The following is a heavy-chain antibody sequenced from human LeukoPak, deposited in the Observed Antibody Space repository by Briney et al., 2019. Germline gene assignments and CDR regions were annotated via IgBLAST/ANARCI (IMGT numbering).Heavy chain of an antibody. J-gene: IGHJ4*02. CDR2: FDPEDGET. CDR1: GYTLTELS. CDR3: ATFRYYYDSSGCKY. D-gene: IGHD3-22*01. V-gene: IGHV1-24*01. Sequence: GASVKVSCKVSGYTLTELSMHWVRQAPGKGLEWMGGFDPEDGETIYAQKFQGRVTMTEDTSTDTAYMELSSLRSEDTAVYYCATFRYYYDSSGCKYWGQGTLVTVSS.